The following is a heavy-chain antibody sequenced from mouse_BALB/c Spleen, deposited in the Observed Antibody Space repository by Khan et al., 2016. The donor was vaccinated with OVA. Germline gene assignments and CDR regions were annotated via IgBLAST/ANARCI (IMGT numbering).Heavy chain of an antibody. CDR3: ATSYFCGCYFAY. V-gene: IGHV5-17*02. D-gene: IGHD1-1*01. CDR1: GFTFNSYG. J-gene: IGHJ2*01. Sequence: EVELVESGGGLVQPGGSRKLSCAASGFTFNSYGMHWVRQAPEKGLEWVAYISGDSNTIYYADTVKGRFTISRDNPKNTLFLQMTSLMSEDTAMYYCATSYFCGCYFAYWGPGTTLTVS. CDR2: ISGDSNTI.